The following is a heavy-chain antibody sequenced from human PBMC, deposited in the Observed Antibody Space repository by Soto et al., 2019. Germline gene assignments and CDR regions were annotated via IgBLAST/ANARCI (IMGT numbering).Heavy chain of an antibody. CDR2: INPNSGGT. CDR1: GYTFTGYY. CDR3: ARDFRELVLSGYGMDV. D-gene: IGHD6-6*01. V-gene: IGHV1-2*02. Sequence: GASVKVSCKASGYTFTGYYMHWVRQAPGQGLEWMGWINPNSGGTNYAQKFQGRVTMTRDTSISTAYMELSRLRSDDTAVYYCARDFRELVLSGYGMDVWGQGTTVTVS. J-gene: IGHJ6*02.